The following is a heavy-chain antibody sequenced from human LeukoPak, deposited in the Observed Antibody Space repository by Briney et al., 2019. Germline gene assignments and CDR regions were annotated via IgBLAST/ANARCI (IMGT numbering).Heavy chain of an antibody. D-gene: IGHD6-19*01. J-gene: IGHJ4*02. V-gene: IGHV3-23*01. CDR2: ISGSGFST. CDR3: AKDVMVAVAGTYFDY. CDR1: GFSISRHA. Sequence: GGSLTLSCAASGFSISRHAMNWVRQSPGKGLEWVSVISGSGFSTNYSDSEMGRFTLSRDNSENALYLQMNSLRAEDTAAYYFAKDVMVAVAGTYFDYWRQGTVVSVSS.